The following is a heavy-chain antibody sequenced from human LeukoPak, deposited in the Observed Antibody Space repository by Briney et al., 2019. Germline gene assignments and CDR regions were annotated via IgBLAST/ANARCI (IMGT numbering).Heavy chain of an antibody. V-gene: IGHV1-2*02. J-gene: IGHJ4*02. CDR3: AGDTISGSYAYFDY. CDR1: GYTFTGYY. D-gene: IGHD1-26*01. CDR2: INPNSGGT. Sequence: GASVKVSCKASGYTFTGYYLHWVRQAPGQGLEWMGWINPNSGGTNYAQKFQGRVTMTRDTSISTAYMELSRLRSDDTAVYYCAGDTISGSYAYFDYWGQGTLVTVSS.